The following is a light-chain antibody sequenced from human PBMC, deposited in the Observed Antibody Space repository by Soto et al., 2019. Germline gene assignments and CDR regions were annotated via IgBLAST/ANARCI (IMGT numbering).Light chain of an antibody. CDR2: EVN. CDR3: SSYTTSTTLV. CDR1: SSDIGRYNYNY. V-gene: IGLV2-14*01. Sequence: QSVLTQPASVSGSPGQSITISCTGTSSDIGRYNYNYVSWYQQHPGKAPKLIIYEVNHRPSGVSDRFSGSKSVNTAFLTISGLQADDEAYYHCSSYTTSTTLVFGGGTKVTVL. J-gene: IGLJ2*01.